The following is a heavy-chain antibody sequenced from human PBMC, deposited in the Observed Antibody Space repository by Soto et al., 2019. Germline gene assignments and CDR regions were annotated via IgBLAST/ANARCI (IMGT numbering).Heavy chain of an antibody. D-gene: IGHD4-17*01. CDR1: GFTFTNYG. CDR2: VWYDGSHK. V-gene: IGHV3-33*01. Sequence: QMQLVESGGGVVQPGRSLRLSCAASGFTFTNYGMHWVRQAPGKGLEWVAIVWYDGSHKYYADSVKGRFTISRDNAKNSLYLQMNSLRAEDTAVYYCARALRQWGYFDYWGQGTLVTVSS. J-gene: IGHJ4*02. CDR3: ARALRQWGYFDY.